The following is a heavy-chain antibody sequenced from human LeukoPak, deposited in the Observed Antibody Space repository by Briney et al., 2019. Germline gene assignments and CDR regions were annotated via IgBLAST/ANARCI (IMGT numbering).Heavy chain of an antibody. D-gene: IGHD3-22*01. CDR3: ARGPYSYDSSGAFDI. J-gene: IGHJ3*02. Sequence: TPSETLSLTCAVSGGSISSGGYSWSWIRQPPGKGLEWVGYIYYSGSTYYNPSLKSRVTISVDTSKNQFSLKLSSVTAADTAVYFCARGPYSYDSSGAFDIWGQGTMVTVSS. V-gene: IGHV4-30-4*07. CDR1: GGSISSGGYS. CDR2: IYYSGST.